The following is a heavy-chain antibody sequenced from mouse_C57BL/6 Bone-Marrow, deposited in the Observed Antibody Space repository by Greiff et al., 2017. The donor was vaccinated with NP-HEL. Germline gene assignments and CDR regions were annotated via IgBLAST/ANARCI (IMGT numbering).Heavy chain of an antibody. D-gene: IGHD2-2*01. CDR3: ARRGYAWFAY. CDR2: ISSGGSYT. J-gene: IGHJ3*01. Sequence: EVQVVESGGDLVKPGGSLKLSCAASGFTFSSYGMSWVRQTPDKRLEWVATISSGGSYTYYPDSVKGRFTIYRDNANNTLYLQMSSLKSEDTAMYYCARRGYAWFAYWGQGTLVTVSA. V-gene: IGHV5-6*01. CDR1: GFTFSSYG.